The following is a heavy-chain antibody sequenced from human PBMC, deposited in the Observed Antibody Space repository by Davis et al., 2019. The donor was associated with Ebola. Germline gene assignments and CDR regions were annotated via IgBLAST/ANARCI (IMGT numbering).Heavy chain of an antibody. Sequence: GESLKIPCAASGFTFSSYWMSWVRQAPGQGLEWVANIKQDGSEKYYVDSVKGRFTISRDNSKNTLYLQMNSLRAEDTAVYYCANTAAAGMYYYYGMDVWGQGTTVTVSS. V-gene: IGHV3-7*01. CDR2: IKQDGSEK. D-gene: IGHD6-13*01. J-gene: IGHJ6*02. CDR3: ANTAAAGMYYYYGMDV. CDR1: GFTFSSYW.